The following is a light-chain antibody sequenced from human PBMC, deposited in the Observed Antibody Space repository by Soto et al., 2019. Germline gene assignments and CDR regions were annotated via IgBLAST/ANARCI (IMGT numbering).Light chain of an antibody. Sequence: QSVLTQPPSVSGAPGQRVTISCIGSSSNIGAGYDVHWYQQLPGAAPKLLIYDNSKRPSGVPDRFSGSKSGTSASLAITGLQAEDEADYYCQSYDAILSGSIFGGGTKVTVL. CDR2: DNS. J-gene: IGLJ2*01. CDR3: QSYDAILSGSI. V-gene: IGLV1-40*01. CDR1: SSNIGAGYD.